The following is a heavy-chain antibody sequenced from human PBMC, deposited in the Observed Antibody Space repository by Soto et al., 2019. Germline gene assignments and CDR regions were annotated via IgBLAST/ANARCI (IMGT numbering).Heavy chain of an antibody. D-gene: IGHD6-6*01. J-gene: IGHJ6*02. Sequence: QVRLVQSGAEVQKPGASVKVSCKASGYTFINHAIHWVRQAPGQRLEWMGWITGGTATTKYSQKFQGRVAFTRDTSANTVYMELSSLKSEDTALYYCARDVGVASRYYYYYGMDVWGQGTTVTVSS. CDR3: ARDVGVASRYYYYYGMDV. CDR2: ITGGTATT. CDR1: GYTFINHA. V-gene: IGHV1-3*01.